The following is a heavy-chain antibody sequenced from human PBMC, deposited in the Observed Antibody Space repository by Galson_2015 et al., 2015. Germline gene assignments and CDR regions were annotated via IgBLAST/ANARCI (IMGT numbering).Heavy chain of an antibody. Sequence: SLRLSCAASGFIFSNHAMTWVRQAPGKGLEWVSTINTGGGGTDYADSVKDRFTISRDDSKNTVYLQMNSLRAEDTAVYHCAKSRGVWSSSFDFWGQGTPVTVSS. CDR1: GFIFSNHA. CDR3: AKSRGVWSSSFDF. J-gene: IGHJ1*01. D-gene: IGHD6-19*01. V-gene: IGHV3-23*01. CDR2: INTGGGGT.